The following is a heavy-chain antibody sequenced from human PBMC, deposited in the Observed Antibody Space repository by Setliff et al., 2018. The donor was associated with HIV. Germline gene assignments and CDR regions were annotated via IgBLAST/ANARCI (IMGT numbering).Heavy chain of an antibody. V-gene: IGHV4-59*11. CDR3: AREDASGNHAFDF. D-gene: IGHD2-2*01. CDR1: GGSISGHY. CDR2: IYYSGST. J-gene: IGHJ3*01. Sequence: PSETLSLTCTVSGGSISGHYWSWIRQPPGMGLEWVGYIYYSGSTYSNPSLMSRATMSVDTSKNQFSLELRSVTVADTAVYFCAREDASGNHAFDFWGQGKMGTVPS.